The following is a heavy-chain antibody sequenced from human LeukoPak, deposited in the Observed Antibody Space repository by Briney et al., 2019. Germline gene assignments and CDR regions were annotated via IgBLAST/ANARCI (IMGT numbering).Heavy chain of an antibody. CDR3: ARDQLGGTTSGDY. V-gene: IGHV1-2*02. D-gene: IGHD1-26*01. CDR2: INPNSGGT. J-gene: IGHJ4*02. CDR1: GYTFTGYY. Sequence: ASVKVSCKASGYTFTGYYTHWVRQAPGQGLEWMGWINPNSGGTNYGQKFQGRVTMTRDTSISTAYMELSSLTSDDTAVYYCARDQLGGTTSGDYWGQGTLVTVSS.